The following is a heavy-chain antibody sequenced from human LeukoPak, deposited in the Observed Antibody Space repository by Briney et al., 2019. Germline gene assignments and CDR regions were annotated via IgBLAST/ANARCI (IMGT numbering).Heavy chain of an antibody. CDR1: GYTFTSYA. CDR3: ARDGRYDSSAFFLDY. V-gene: IGHV7-4-1*02. D-gene: IGHD3-22*01. Sequence: ASVKVSCKASGYTFTSYAMNWVRQAPGQGFQWMGWINTNTGNPTYAQDFTGRFVFSLDTSVSTAYLQISTLKAEDTAVYYCARDGRYDSSAFFLDYWGQGTLVTVSS. CDR2: INTNTGNP. J-gene: IGHJ4*02.